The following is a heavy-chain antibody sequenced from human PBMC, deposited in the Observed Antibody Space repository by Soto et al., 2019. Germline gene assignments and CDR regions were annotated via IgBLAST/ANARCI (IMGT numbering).Heavy chain of an antibody. D-gene: IGHD2-8*01. V-gene: IGHV3-7*03. J-gene: IGHJ3*02. CDR1: GFTFSSYW. CDR2: IKQDGSAK. Sequence: EVQLVESGGGLVQPGGSLRLSCAASGFTFSSYWMSWVRQAPGKGLEWVANIKQDGSAKYYVDSVKGRFTISRDNAKNTLYLQIDSLGREDGAVYGCAGEGAGGGDIVLIVYASGAFDIWGQGTMVTVSS. CDR3: AGEGAGGGDIVLIVYASGAFDI.